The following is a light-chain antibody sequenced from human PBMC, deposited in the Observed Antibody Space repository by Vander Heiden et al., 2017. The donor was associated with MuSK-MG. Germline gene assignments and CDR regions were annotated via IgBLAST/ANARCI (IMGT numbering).Light chain of an antibody. J-gene: IGKJ4*01. CDR2: AAS. CDR3: QQSDSTPLT. Sequence: DIQMTQSPSSLSASVGDRVTITCRASQSISSYLNWYQQKPGKAPKLLIYAASSLQSGVPSRFRGSGSGTDFTLTISSLQPEDFATYYCQQSDSTPLTFGGGTKVEIK. CDR1: QSISSY. V-gene: IGKV1-39*01.